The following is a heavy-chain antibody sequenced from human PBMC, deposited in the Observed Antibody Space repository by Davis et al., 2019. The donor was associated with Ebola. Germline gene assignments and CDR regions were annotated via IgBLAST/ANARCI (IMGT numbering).Heavy chain of an antibody. D-gene: IGHD2-2*01. J-gene: IGHJ3*02. CDR3: AKGPSDGAFDI. CDR2: VGGSGRST. V-gene: IGHV3-23*01. Sequence: GGSLRLSCAASGFTFSNYAMSWVRQAPGKGLEWVSAVGGSGRSTYYADSVKGRFTISRDNSKNTLHMQMNSLRAEDTAVYYCAKGPSDGAFDIWGQGTMVTVSS. CDR1: GFTFSNYA.